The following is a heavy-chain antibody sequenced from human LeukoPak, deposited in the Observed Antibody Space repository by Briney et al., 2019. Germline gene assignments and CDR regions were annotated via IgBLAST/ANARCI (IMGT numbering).Heavy chain of an antibody. J-gene: IGHJ4*02. D-gene: IGHD3-10*01. CDR1: GGSISSSSYY. CDR2: IYYSGST. Sequence: SETQSLTCTVSGGSISSSSYYWGWIRQPPGKGLEWIGSIYYSGSTYYNPSLKSRVTISVDTSKNQFSLKLSSVTAADTAVYYCARVSAYYYGSGSYYLDYWGQGTLVTVSS. CDR3: ARVSAYYYGSGSYYLDY. V-gene: IGHV4-39*07.